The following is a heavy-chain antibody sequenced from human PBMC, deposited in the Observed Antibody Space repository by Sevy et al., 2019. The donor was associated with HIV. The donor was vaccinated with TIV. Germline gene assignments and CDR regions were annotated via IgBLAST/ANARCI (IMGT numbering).Heavy chain of an antibody. CDR2: MNPNSGNT. J-gene: IGHJ6*02. Sequence: ASVKVSCKASGYTFTSYDINWVRQATGQGLEWMGWMNPNSGNTGYAQKFQGRVTMTRNTSISTAYMELGSLRSEDTAVYYCARGGIVVVPAASSMDVWGQGTTVTVSS. D-gene: IGHD2-2*01. CDR3: ARGGIVVVPAASSMDV. CDR1: GYTFTSYD. V-gene: IGHV1-8*01.